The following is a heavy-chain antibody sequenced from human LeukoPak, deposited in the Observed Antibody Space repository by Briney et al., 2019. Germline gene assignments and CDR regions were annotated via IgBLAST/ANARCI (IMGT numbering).Heavy chain of an antibody. Sequence: APVKVSCKASGYTFTSYGISWVRQAPGQGLEWMGWISAYNGNTNYAQKLQGRVTMTTDTSTSTAYMELRSLRSDDTAVYYCARSVRPETTVVTRPLDYWGQGTLVTVSS. CDR2: ISAYNGNT. V-gene: IGHV1-18*01. J-gene: IGHJ4*02. CDR3: ARSVRPETTVVTRPLDY. CDR1: GYTFTSYG. D-gene: IGHD4-23*01.